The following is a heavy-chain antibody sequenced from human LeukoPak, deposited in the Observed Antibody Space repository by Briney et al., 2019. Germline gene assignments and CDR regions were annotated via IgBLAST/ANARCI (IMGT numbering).Heavy chain of an antibody. D-gene: IGHD3-3*01. CDR2: IKQDGSEK. CDR1: GFTLSNYS. V-gene: IGHV3-7*01. J-gene: IGHJ4*02. CDR3: ARDDQDDFWSGPLDY. Sequence: PGGSLRLSCAASGFTLSNYSMNWVRQAPGKGLEWVANIKQDGSEKYYVDSVKGRFTISRDNAKNSLYLQMNSLRAEDTAVYYCARDDQDDFWSGPLDYRGQGTLVTVSS.